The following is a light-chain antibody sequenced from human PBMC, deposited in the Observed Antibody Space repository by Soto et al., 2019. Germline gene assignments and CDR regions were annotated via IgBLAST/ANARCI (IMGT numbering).Light chain of an antibody. J-gene: IGKJ3*01. CDR1: QTVTSY. V-gene: IGKV3-11*01. CDR2: DAS. CDR3: QERSDWPRGVS. Sequence: EIVLTQSPATLSLSPGERATLSCRASQTVTSYLAWYQQKPGQAPRLLISDASDRATGVPVRFSAGGSGTDFTLTISSLEPDDSAVYYCQERSDWPRGVSFGPGTKVEIK.